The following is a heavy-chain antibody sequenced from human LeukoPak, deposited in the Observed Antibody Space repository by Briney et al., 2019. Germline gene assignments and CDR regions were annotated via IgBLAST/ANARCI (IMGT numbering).Heavy chain of an antibody. CDR2: ISGSGGAA. J-gene: IGHJ3*02. CDR3: AKGSSTVTTRAAFDI. CDR1: RFTFSSYA. D-gene: IGHD4-17*01. Sequence: GGSLRLSCAASRFTFSSYAMSRVRQAPGKGLEWVSAISGSGGAAYYADSVKGRFTISRDNSKNTLYVQMNSLRADDTAVYYCAKGSSTVTTRAAFDIWGQGTLVTVSS. V-gene: IGHV3-23*01.